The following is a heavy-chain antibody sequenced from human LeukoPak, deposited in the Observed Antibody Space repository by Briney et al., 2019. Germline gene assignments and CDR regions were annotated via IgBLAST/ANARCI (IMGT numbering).Heavy chain of an antibody. V-gene: IGHV3-74*01. CDR3: ARDGGGSYRRGYFDY. D-gene: IGHD1-26*01. J-gene: IGHJ4*02. CDR2: INSDGSST. Sequence: GSLRLSCAASGFTFSSYWMHWVRQAPGKGLVWVSRINSDGSSTSYADSVKGRFTISRDNAKNTLYLQMNSLRAEDTAVYYCARDGGGSYRRGYFDYWGQGTLVTVSS. CDR1: GFTFSSYW.